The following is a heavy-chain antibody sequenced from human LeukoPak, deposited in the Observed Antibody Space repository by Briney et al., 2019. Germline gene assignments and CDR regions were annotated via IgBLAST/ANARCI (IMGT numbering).Heavy chain of an antibody. D-gene: IGHD2-15*01. Sequence: GGSLRLSCTASAFSFTTYEMNWVRQAPGKGLEWVSYISGSGSTIYYADSVKGRFTISRDNAKNSLYLQMNSLSADDTAVYYCARGLDCSGGRCFSFSAHMDVWGKGTTVTISS. CDR2: ISGSGSTI. J-gene: IGHJ6*03. V-gene: IGHV3-48*03. CDR1: AFSFTTYE. CDR3: ARGLDCSGGRCFSFSAHMDV.